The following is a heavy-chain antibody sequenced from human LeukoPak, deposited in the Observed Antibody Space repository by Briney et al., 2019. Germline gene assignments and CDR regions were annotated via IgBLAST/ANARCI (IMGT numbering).Heavy chain of an antibody. D-gene: IGHD3-3*01. CDR2: INHSGST. V-gene: IGHV4-34*01. J-gene: IGHJ3*02. CDR1: GGSFSGYY. Sequence: NPSETLSLTCAVYGGSFSGYYWSWIRQPPGKGLEWIGEINHSGSTSYNPSLKSRVTISVDTSKNQFSLKLSSMTAADTAVYYCASLSFWSGYHDAFDIWGQGTMVTVSS. CDR3: ASLSFWSGYHDAFDI.